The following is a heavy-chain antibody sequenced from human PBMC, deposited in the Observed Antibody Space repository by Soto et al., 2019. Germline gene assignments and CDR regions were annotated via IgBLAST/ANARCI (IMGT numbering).Heavy chain of an antibody. CDR1: GGSISSGGYY. CDR2: IYYSGST. J-gene: IGHJ6*02. CDR3: ARGAMVPMYYYGMDV. D-gene: IGHD5-18*01. Sequence: QVQLQESGPGLVKPSQTLSLTCTVSGGSISSGGYYWSWIRQHPGKGLEWIGYIYYSGSTYYNPSLKSRVTISVDPSKHQFSRQLSSVTAADTAVYYCARGAMVPMYYYGMDVWGQGTTFTVSS. V-gene: IGHV4-31*03.